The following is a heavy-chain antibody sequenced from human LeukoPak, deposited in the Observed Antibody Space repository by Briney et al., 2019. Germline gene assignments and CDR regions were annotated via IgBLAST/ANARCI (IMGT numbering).Heavy chain of an antibody. Sequence: PGGSRRLSCAASGFTFSSYSMNWARQAPGKGLEWVSSISSSSSYIYYADSVKGRFTISRDNAKNSLYLQMNSLRAEDTAVYYCAREIGGVPAAIGVDYWGQGTLVTVSS. CDR1: GFTFSSYS. D-gene: IGHD2-2*02. CDR2: ISSSSSYI. CDR3: AREIGGVPAAIGVDY. V-gene: IGHV3-21*01. J-gene: IGHJ4*02.